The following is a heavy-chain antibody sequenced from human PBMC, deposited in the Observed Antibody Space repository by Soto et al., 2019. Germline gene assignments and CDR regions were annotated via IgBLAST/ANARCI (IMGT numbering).Heavy chain of an antibody. CDR3: ARDLGGYASH. V-gene: IGHV3-74*01. D-gene: IGHD3-16*01. J-gene: IGHJ4*02. CDR2: INTDGSTT. Sequence: EVQLVESGGGLVQPGGSLRLSCEAAEFTFGNNWMHWVRQAPGKGPGWVSRINTDGSTTNYADSVKGRFTISRDNAKNTLYLQTNSLGAEATAVYYCARDLGGYASHWGQGTLVTVSS. CDR1: EFTFGNNW.